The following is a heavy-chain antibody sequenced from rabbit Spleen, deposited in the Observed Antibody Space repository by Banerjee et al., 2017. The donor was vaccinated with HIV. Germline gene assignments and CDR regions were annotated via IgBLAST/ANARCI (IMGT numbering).Heavy chain of an antibody. CDR1: GFDFNNYW. CDR2: IYTGSGST. Sequence: QEQLVESGGGLVQPGGSLTLSCKASGFDFNNYWVTWVRQAPGKGLEWIGCIYTGSGSTYYASWAKGRFTVSKVSSTTVTLQMTSLTDADTATYFCARDWRYDDYNLWGQGTLVTVS. CDR3: ARDWRYDDYNL. D-gene: IGHD2-1*01. V-gene: IGHV1S45*01. J-gene: IGHJ4*01.